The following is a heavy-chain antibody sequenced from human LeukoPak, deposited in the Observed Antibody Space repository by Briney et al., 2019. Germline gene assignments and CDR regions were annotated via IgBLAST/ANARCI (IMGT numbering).Heavy chain of an antibody. CDR2: IYYSGST. Sequence: SETLSLTCTVSGGSINSYYWSWIRQPPGKGLEWIGYIYYSGSTNYNPSLMSRVTISVDTSKNQFFLKMSSVTAADTAVYYCARSGYCHSGVYNWWFDPWGQGTLVTVSS. J-gene: IGHJ5*02. CDR1: GGSINSYY. CDR3: ARSGYCHSGVYNWWFDP. V-gene: IGHV4-59*01. D-gene: IGHD3-22*01.